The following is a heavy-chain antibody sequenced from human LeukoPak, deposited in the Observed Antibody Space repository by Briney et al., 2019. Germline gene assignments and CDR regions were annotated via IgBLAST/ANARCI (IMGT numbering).Heavy chain of an antibody. CDR1: GYTFTGYY. D-gene: IGHD3-22*01. J-gene: IGHJ4*02. CDR3: ASSFSRTYYYDSSGYHTLGY. Sequence: ASVKVSCKASGYTFTGYYMHWVRRVPGQGLEWMGWINPNSGGTNYAQKFQGRVTMTRDTSISTAYMELSRLRSDDTAVYYCASSFSRTYYYDSSGYHTLGYWGQGTLVTVSS. V-gene: IGHV1-2*02. CDR2: INPNSGGT.